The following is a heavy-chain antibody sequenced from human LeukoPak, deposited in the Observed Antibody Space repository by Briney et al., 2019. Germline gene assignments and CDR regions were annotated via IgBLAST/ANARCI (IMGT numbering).Heavy chain of an antibody. CDR2: IIPIFGTA. CDR1: GGTFSSYA. CDR3: ARAETYYYDSSGYPPDY. J-gene: IGHJ4*02. D-gene: IGHD3-22*01. Sequence: SVKVSCKASGGTFSSYAISWVRQAPGQGLEWMGGIIPIFGTANYAQKFQGRVTITTDESTSTAYMELSSLRSEDTAVYYCARAETYYYDSSGYPPDYWGQGTLVTVSS. V-gene: IGHV1-69*05.